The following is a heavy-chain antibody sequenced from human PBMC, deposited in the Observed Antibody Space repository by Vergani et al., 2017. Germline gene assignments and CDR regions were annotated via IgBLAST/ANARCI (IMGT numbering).Heavy chain of an antibody. J-gene: IGHJ6*03. D-gene: IGHD5/OR15-5a*01. Sequence: EKQLVQSGSETKKPGESLKISCKGSGYSFTSYWIGWVRQMPGKGLEWMGIIYPGDSDTRYSPSFQGQVTISADKSISTAYLQWSSLKASDTAMYYCARRAGLSHYYYYMDVWGKGTTVTVSS. CDR3: ARRAGLSHYYYYMDV. V-gene: IGHV5-51*03. CDR2: IYPGDSDT. CDR1: GYSFTSYW.